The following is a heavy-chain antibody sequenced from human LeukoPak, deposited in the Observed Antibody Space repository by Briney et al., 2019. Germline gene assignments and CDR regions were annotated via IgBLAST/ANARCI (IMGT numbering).Heavy chain of an antibody. CDR2: IYPGDSDT. Sequence: GESLKISCKGSGYSFTSYWIGWVRQMPGKGLEWMGIIYPGDSDTRYSPSFQGQVTISADKSISTAYLQWSNLKASDTAMYYCARRSLSSSWHDPPTDAFDIWGQGTMVTVSS. CDR3: ARRSLSSSWHDPPTDAFDI. D-gene: IGHD6-13*01. J-gene: IGHJ3*02. V-gene: IGHV5-51*01. CDR1: GYSFTSYW.